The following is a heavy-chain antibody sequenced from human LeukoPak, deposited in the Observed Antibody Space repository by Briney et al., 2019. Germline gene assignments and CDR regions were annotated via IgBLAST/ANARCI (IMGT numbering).Heavy chain of an antibody. CDR2: IYHSGST. J-gene: IGHJ3*02. D-gene: IGHD5-18*01. V-gene: IGHV4-38-2*01. CDR3: ARYPDTAMVTAGAFDI. CDR1: GGSISSYY. Sequence: SETMSPTCAVSGGSISSYYWSWLRQPPGKGLEWIGSIYHSGSTYYNPSLKSRVTISVDTSKNQFSLKLSSVTAADTAVYYCARYPDTAMVTAGAFDIWGQGTMVTVSS.